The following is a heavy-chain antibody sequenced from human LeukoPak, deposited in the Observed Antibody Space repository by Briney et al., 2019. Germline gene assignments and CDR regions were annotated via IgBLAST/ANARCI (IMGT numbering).Heavy chain of an antibody. Sequence: ASVKVSCKASGYTFTSYGISWVRQAPGRGLEWMGWISAYNGNTNYAQKLQGRVTMTTDTSTSTAYMELRSLRSDDTAVYYCASTIGYYYDSSGYFQHWGQGTLVTVSS. V-gene: IGHV1-18*01. CDR1: GYTFTSYG. CDR2: ISAYNGNT. J-gene: IGHJ1*01. CDR3: ASTIGYYYDSSGYFQH. D-gene: IGHD3-22*01.